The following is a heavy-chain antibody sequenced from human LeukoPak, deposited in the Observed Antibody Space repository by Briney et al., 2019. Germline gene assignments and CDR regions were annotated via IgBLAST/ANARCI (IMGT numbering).Heavy chain of an antibody. CDR1: GVTFSSYD. D-gene: IGHD1-26*01. J-gene: IGHJ4*02. CDR2: ISGNGGTT. CDR3: ARDGARYSGSYYNDY. V-gene: IGHV3-64*01. Sequence: GGSLRLSCAASGVTFSSYDMQWVRQAPGKGLEYVSAISGNGGTTYCANSVKGRFTISRDNSKNTLYLQMGSLRAEDMAVYYCARDGARYSGSYYNDYWGQGTLVTVSS.